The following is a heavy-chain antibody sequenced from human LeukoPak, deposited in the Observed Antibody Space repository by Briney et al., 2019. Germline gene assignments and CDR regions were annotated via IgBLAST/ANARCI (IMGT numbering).Heavy chain of an antibody. J-gene: IGHJ3*02. CDR1: GGSISSYY. Sequence: KPSETLSLTCTVSGGSISSYYWSWIRQPPGKGLEWIGYIYYSGNTNYNPSLKSRVTISVDTSKNQFSLKLSSVTAADTAVYYCALQGVDAFDIWGQGTMVTVSS. CDR2: IYYSGNT. V-gene: IGHV4-59*08. D-gene: IGHD4-11*01. CDR3: ALQGVDAFDI.